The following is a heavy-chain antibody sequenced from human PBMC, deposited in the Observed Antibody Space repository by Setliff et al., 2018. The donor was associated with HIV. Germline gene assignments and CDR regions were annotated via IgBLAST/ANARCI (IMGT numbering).Heavy chain of an antibody. CDR2: IIPMFGAA. D-gene: IGHD3-10*01. CDR1: GGTFSSYA. CDR3: TRQTYYNGSGRYFPPDY. V-gene: IGHV1-69*05. Sequence: GASVKVSCKASGGTFSSYAISWVRQAPGQGLEWMGGIIPMFGAANYAQKFQGRVTITTDASTSAAYMELSSLRSEDTAVYYCTRQTYYNGSGRYFPPDYWGQGTLVTVSS. J-gene: IGHJ4*02.